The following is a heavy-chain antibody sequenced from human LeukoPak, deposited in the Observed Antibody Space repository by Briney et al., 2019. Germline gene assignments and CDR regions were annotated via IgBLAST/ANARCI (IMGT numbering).Heavy chain of an antibody. CDR2: IYSSGTT. CDR1: GDPLSGARYF. V-gene: IGHV4-61*02. J-gene: IGHJ6*03. CDR3: ATARAEYGDYNSYYYMDV. Sequence: PSETLSLTCSVSGDPLSGARYFWTWVRPPAGKGLEWVCRIYSSGTTFYPPSLQTRVTISLEKSQNQFSLDLSSVTAADTAVYFCATARAEYGDYNSYYYMDVWGKGTTVTVSS. D-gene: IGHD4-17*01.